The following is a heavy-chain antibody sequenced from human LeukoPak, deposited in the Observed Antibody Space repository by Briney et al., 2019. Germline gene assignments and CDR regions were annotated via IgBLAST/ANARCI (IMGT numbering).Heavy chain of an antibody. J-gene: IGHJ4*02. D-gene: IGHD2-21*01. Sequence: GGSLRLSCAASGFTFSASWMTWVRQAPGKGLEWVAHLNPDGSSEKYVDSVKGRFTISRDNTKNSLFLQMSSLRGEDTAVYYCARDVDWYRFDYWGQGALVTVSS. CDR1: GFTFSASW. CDR3: ARDVDWYRFDY. CDR2: LNPDGSSE. V-gene: IGHV3-7*03.